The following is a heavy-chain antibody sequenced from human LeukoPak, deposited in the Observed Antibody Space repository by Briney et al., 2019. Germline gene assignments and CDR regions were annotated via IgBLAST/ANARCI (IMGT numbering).Heavy chain of an antibody. CDR2: IYYSGST. J-gene: IGHJ4*02. Sequence: SETLSLTCTVSGGSISSYYWSWIRQPPGKGLEWIGYIYYSGSTNYNPSLKSRVTISADTSKNQFSLKLSSVTAADTAVYYCARARDDYGDSWGFDYWGQGTLVTVSS. D-gene: IGHD4-17*01. CDR3: ARARDDYGDSWGFDY. CDR1: GGSISSYY. V-gene: IGHV4-59*01.